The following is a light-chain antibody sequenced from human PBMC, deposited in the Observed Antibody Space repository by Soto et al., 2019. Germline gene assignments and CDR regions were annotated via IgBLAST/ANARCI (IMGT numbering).Light chain of an antibody. Sequence: SALTQPASVSGSPGQSITISCTGTSSDVGAYNYVSWYQQHPGKAPKLMIYDVSNRPSGVSNRFSGSKSGNTASLTISGLQPEDEADYYCSSYTSSSTLVFGGGTQLTVL. V-gene: IGLV2-14*01. CDR3: SSYTSSSTLV. J-gene: IGLJ2*01. CDR1: SSDVGAYNY. CDR2: DVS.